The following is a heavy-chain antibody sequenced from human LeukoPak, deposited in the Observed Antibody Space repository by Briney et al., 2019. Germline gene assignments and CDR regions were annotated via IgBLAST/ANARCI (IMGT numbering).Heavy chain of an antibody. D-gene: IGHD3-16*02. Sequence: PGGSLRLSCAASGFTFSSYWMSWVRKAPGKGLEWVAVMSYDGSKKYYTDSVKGRFTISRDNSQNTLYLQMNSLRAEDTAVYYCARDPLRDDYVWGNYRNGADYWGQGTLVTVSS. CDR2: MSYDGSKK. V-gene: IGHV3-33*08. CDR3: ARDPLRDDYVWGNYRNGADY. J-gene: IGHJ4*02. CDR1: GFTFSSYW.